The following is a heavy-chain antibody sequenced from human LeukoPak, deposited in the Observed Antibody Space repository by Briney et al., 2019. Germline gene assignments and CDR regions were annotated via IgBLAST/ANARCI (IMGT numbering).Heavy chain of an antibody. Sequence: GWSLRLSCAASGFTFSSYSMSWVRQAPGKGLEWVSSIRNSNTYIYYADSVKGRFTISRDNAKNSLYLQMNSLRVDDTAVYYCARKFSGSSGLCMDVWGKGTTVTVSS. CDR3: ARKFSGSSGLCMDV. J-gene: IGHJ6*04. V-gene: IGHV3-21*01. D-gene: IGHD3-22*01. CDR2: IRNSNTYI. CDR1: GFTFSSYS.